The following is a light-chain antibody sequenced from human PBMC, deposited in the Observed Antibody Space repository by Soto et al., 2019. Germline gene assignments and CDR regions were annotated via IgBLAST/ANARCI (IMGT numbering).Light chain of an antibody. CDR2: DAI. CDR3: QQYGSSGT. J-gene: IGKJ1*01. V-gene: IGKV3-20*01. Sequence: DIVLTQSPATLSSFPGERATLSCRASQNIHNHMSWFLQKPGQPPRLLIYDAIIRAPDVPARFSGSWSGTDFTLTISRLEPEDFAVYYCQQYGSSGTFGQGTKVDIK. CDR1: QNIHNH.